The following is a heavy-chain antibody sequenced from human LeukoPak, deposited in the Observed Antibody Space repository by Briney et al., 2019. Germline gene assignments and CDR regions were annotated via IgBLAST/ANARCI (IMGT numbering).Heavy chain of an antibody. CDR2: IYPGDSDT. J-gene: IGHJ4*02. CDR3: ARRVGSSSWFFDY. D-gene: IGHD6-13*01. Sequence: GESLKISCKGSGYSFTSYWIAWVRQMPGKGLEWMGIIYPGDSDTRYSPSFQGQVTISADKSISTAYLQWSGLKASDTAMYYCARRVGSSSWFFDYWGPGTLVTVSS. V-gene: IGHV5-51*01. CDR1: GYSFTSYW.